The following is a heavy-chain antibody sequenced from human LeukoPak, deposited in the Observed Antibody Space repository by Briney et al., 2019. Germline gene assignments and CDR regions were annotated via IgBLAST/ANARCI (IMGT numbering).Heavy chain of an antibody. V-gene: IGHV3-64*01. CDR1: GFTFNAYS. Sequence: GGSLRLSCAASGFTFNAYSMHWVRQAPGKGLEYVSAVSSNGGSTYYANSVKGRFTISRDNSKNTLYVQMGSLRAEDMAVYYCAREGLGCRSTSCLFDYWGQGTLVTVSS. J-gene: IGHJ4*02. D-gene: IGHD2-2*01. CDR3: AREGLGCRSTSCLFDY. CDR2: VSSNGGST.